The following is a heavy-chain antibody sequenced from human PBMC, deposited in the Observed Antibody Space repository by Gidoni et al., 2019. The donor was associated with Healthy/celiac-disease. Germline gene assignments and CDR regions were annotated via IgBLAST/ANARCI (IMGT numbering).Heavy chain of an antibody. V-gene: IGHV3-23*01. J-gene: IGHJ4*02. D-gene: IGHD6-13*01. CDR3: AKDSSSWSTPETFDY. Sequence: EVQLLESGGGLVQPGGSLRLSCAASGFTFSSYAMSCVRQAPGKGLEWVSAISGSGGSTYYADSVNGRFTISRDNSKNTLYLQMNSLRAEDTAVYYCAKDSSSWSTPETFDYWGQGTLVTVSS. CDR1: GFTFSSYA. CDR2: ISGSGGST.